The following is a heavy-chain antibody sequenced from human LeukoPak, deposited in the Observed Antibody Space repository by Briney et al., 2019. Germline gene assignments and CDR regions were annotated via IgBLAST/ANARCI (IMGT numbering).Heavy chain of an antibody. Sequence: GASVKVTCKASGYTFTGYYMHWVRQAPGQGLEWMGWINPNSGGTNYAQKFQGRVTMTRDTSISTAYMELSRLRSDDTAVYYCARGVAVVLPAARNWFDPWGQGTLLTVSS. CDR3: ARGVAVVLPAARNWFDP. D-gene: IGHD2-2*01. V-gene: IGHV1-2*02. CDR1: GYTFTGYY. CDR2: INPNSGGT. J-gene: IGHJ5*02.